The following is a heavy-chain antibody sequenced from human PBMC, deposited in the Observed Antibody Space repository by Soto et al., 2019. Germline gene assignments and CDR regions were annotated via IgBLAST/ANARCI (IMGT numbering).Heavy chain of an antibody. Sequence: GSLRLSCAASGFTFSSYAMHWVRQAPGKGLEWVAVISYDGSNKYYADSVKGRFTISRDNSKNTLYLQMNSLRAEDTAVYYCARPAPWSYGTTYSSGWYPHYWGQGTLVTVS. J-gene: IGHJ4*02. CDR1: GFTFSSYA. CDR3: ARPAPWSYGTTYSSGWYPHY. V-gene: IGHV3-30-3*01. D-gene: IGHD6-19*01. CDR2: ISYDGSNK.